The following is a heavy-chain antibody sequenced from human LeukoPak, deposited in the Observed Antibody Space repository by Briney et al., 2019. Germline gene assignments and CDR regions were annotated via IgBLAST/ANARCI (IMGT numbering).Heavy chain of an antibody. CDR3: AREDVDVETTTVSFDY. CDR1: GGSFSGYY. V-gene: IGHV4-34*01. D-gene: IGHD5-18*01. Sequence: PSETLSLTCAVYGGSFSGYYWSWIRQPPGKGLEWIGEINHSGSTNYNPSLKSRVTISVDTSKNQFSLKLSSVTAADTAVYYCAREDVDVETTTVSFDYWGQGTLVTVSS. CDR2: INHSGST. J-gene: IGHJ4*02.